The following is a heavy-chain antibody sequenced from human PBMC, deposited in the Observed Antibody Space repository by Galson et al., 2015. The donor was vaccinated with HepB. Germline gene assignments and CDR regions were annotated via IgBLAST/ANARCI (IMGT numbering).Heavy chain of an antibody. CDR1: GDRVSRDTVG. J-gene: IGHJ6*02. Sequence: CAISGDRVSRDTVGWNWIRQSPSRGLEWLGRAYYRSKWDSDYAISVKSRIIINAASSTKQFFLQLNSVTPEDTAVYYCTRVAHLGRGMNVWGQGTTVTV. D-gene: IGHD3-10*01. V-gene: IGHV6-1*01. CDR2: AYYRSKWDS. CDR3: TRVAHLGRGMNV.